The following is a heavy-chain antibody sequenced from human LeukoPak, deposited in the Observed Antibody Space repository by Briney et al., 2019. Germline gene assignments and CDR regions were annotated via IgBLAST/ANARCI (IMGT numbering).Heavy chain of an antibody. CDR2: INPSGGST. CDR1: GYTFTSYY. J-gene: IGHJ4*02. CDR3: ARGSGYYDSSGYYYFDY. D-gene: IGHD3-22*01. Sequence: ASVKVSCKASGYTFTSYYMHWVRQAPGQGLEWMGIINPSGGSTSYAQKFQGRVTMTRDMSTSTVYMELSSLRSEDTAAYYCARGSGYYDSSGYYYFDYWGQGTLVTVSS. V-gene: IGHV1-46*01.